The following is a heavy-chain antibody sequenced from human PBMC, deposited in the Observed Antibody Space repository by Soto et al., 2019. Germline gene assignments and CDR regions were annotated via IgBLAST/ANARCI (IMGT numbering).Heavy chain of an antibody. J-gene: IGHJ4*02. CDR2: ISAHNGNT. CDR3: ARARYGDY. D-gene: IGHD1-1*01. V-gene: IGHV1-18*01. CDR1: GYTFTSYG. Sequence: QVHLVQSGAEVKKPGASVKVSCKASGYTFTSYGITWVRQAPGQGLEWMGWISAHNGNTDYAQKLQGRVIVTRDTSTSTAYMEQRSLRSDDTAVYYCARARYGDYWGQGALVTVSS.